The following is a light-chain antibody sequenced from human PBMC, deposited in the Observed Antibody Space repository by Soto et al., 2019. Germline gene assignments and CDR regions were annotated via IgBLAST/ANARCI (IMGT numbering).Light chain of an antibody. Sequence: QSVLTQPASVSGSPGQAITISCTGTSSDVGAYNHVSWYQQHPGKAPKFVIYEVTNRPSGVSNRFSGSKSGDTASLTISGLQAEDEADYYCCSYAGSRTQVFGNGTKGTVL. V-gene: IGLV2-23*02. CDR1: SSDVGAYNH. CDR2: EVT. CDR3: CSYAGSRTQV. J-gene: IGLJ1*01.